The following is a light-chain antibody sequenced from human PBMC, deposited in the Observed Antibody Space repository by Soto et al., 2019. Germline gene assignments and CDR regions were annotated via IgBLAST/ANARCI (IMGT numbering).Light chain of an antibody. CDR2: DAY. J-gene: IGKJ4*01. CDR3: QQYESYSPLT. V-gene: IGKV1-5*01. Sequence: DIQMTQSPSILSASVGDRVTITCRASQSIRSWLAWYQQKLGKAPKLLIYDAYSLESGVPSRFSGRRSGTEFTLTIAGLQPEDFATYYCQQYESYSPLTFGGGTKVEIK. CDR1: QSIRSW.